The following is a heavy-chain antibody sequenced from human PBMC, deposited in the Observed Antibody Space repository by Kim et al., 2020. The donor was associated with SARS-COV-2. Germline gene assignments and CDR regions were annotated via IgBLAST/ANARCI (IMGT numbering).Heavy chain of an antibody. CDR1: GYTFTSYG. CDR2: ISAYNGNT. J-gene: IGHJ6*02. V-gene: IGHV1-18*01. CDR3: ARGGSVLLWFGDISRYYGMDV. D-gene: IGHD3-10*01. Sequence: ASVKVSCKASGYTFTSYGISWVRQAPGQGLEWMGWISAYNGNTNYAQKLQGRVTMTTDTSTSTAYMELRSLRSDDTAVYYCARGGSVLLWFGDISRYYGMDVWGQGTTVTVSS.